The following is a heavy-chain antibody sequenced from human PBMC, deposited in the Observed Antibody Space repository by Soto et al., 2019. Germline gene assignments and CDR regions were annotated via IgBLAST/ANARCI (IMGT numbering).Heavy chain of an antibody. D-gene: IGHD6-19*01. Sequence: QVPLVQSGAEVKKPGASVKVSCKASGYTFTSYGISWVRQAPGQGLEWMGWISAYNGNTNYAQKLQGRVTMTTDTSTSTAYMELRSLRSDDTAVYYCARDSPGYSSGWYRYYYGMDVWGQGTTVTVSS. CDR2: ISAYNGNT. CDR3: ARDSPGYSSGWYRYYYGMDV. CDR1: GYTFTSYG. J-gene: IGHJ6*02. V-gene: IGHV1-18*01.